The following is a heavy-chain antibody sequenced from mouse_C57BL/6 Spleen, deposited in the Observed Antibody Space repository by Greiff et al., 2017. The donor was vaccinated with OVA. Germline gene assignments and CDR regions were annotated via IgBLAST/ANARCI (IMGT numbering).Heavy chain of an antibody. CDR1: GYSFTGYF. CDR3: ARSYGSSYAMDY. CDR2: INPYNGDT. Sequence: EVKVVESGPELVKPGDSVKISCKASGYSFTGYFMNWVMQSHGKSLEWIGRINPYNGDTFYNQKFKGKATLTVDKSSSTAHMELRSLTSEDSAVYYCARSYGSSYAMDYWGQGTSVTVSS. J-gene: IGHJ4*01. D-gene: IGHD1-1*01. V-gene: IGHV1-20*01.